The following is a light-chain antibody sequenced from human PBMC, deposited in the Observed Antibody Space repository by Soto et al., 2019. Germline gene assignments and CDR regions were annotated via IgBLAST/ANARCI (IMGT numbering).Light chain of an antibody. V-gene: IGLV1-40*01. CDR1: SSNIGAGYG. Sequence: QSVLTQPPSVSGAPGQRVTISCTGSSSNIGAGYGVHWYQQFPGTVPKLLIFGNSNRPSGVPDRFSGSKSGTSASLAITGLQAEDEADYYCQSYDSSLSGYVFGTGTKVTV. J-gene: IGLJ1*01. CDR2: GNS. CDR3: QSYDSSLSGYV.